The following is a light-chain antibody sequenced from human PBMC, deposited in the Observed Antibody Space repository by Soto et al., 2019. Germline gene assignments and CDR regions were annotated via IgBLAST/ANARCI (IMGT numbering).Light chain of an antibody. J-gene: IGKJ5*01. CDR3: QQYSTSGIT. CDR1: QSVSSNN. Sequence: EIVLTQSPGTLSLSPGERATLYCRASQSVSSNNLAWYQQKPGQAPRLVIHGASNRATGIPDRFSGGGSGTDFSLTVSRLEPEDFAVYYCQQYSTSGITFGQGTRLEIK. V-gene: IGKV3-20*01. CDR2: GAS.